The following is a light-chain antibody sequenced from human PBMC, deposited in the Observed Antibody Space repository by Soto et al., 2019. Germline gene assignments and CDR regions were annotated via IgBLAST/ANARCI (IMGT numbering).Light chain of an antibody. CDR3: HQYHSPPQT. J-gene: IGKJ2*01. V-gene: IGKV3-20*01. CDR2: AAS. CDR1: QTMTRAY. Sequence: EIVMTQSPATLSVSPGQRATLSDRASQTMTRAYVAWYQQKPGQAPRLLIYAASYRATGISDKFSGSGSGTDFSLTISRLEPEDSAVYYCHQYHSPPQTFGQGTKVDIK.